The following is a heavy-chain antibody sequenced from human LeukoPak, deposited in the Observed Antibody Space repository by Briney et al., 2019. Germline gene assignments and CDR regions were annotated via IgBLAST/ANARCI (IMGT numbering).Heavy chain of an antibody. Sequence: GGSLRLSCAASGFSFSSYWMSWVRQAPGKGLEWVANTKQDGSEKYYVDSVKGRFTISRDNAKNSLYLRMNTLRAEDTAVYYCARGFRGWYAEGFDYWGQGTLVTVSS. CDR3: ARGFRGWYAEGFDY. D-gene: IGHD6-19*01. V-gene: IGHV3-7*01. CDR1: GFSFSSYW. CDR2: TKQDGSEK. J-gene: IGHJ4*02.